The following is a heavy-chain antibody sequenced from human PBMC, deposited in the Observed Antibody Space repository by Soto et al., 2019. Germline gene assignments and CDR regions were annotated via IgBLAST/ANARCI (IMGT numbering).Heavy chain of an antibody. CDR2: IYYSGST. D-gene: IGHD2-2*01. V-gene: IGHV4-59*01. CDR1: GGSISSYY. CDR3: ARDQGCSSTSCFFFDP. J-gene: IGHJ5*02. Sequence: SETLSLTCTVSGGSISSYYWSWIRQPPGKGLEWIGYIYYSGSTNYNPSLKSRVTISVDTSKNQFSLKLSSVTAADTAVYYCARDQGCSSTSCFFFDPWGQGTLVTVSS.